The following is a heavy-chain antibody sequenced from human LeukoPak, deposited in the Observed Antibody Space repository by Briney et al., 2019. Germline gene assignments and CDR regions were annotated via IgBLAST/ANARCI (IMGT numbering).Heavy chain of an antibody. V-gene: IGHV3-11*04. Sequence: GGSLRLSCAASGFTFSDYYMSWIRQAPGKRLEWVSYISSRISTTYYADSVKGRFTIARDNAKNSLYLQMNSLRAEDTAVYYCARAAPWDYDFWSGYYTGFISDYWGQGTLVTVSS. CDR1: GFTFSDYY. CDR2: ISSRISTT. J-gene: IGHJ4*02. CDR3: ARAAPWDYDFWSGYYTGFISDY. D-gene: IGHD3-3*01.